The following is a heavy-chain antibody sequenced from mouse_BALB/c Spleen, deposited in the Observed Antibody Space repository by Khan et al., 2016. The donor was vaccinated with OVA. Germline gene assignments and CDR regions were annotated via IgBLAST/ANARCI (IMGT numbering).Heavy chain of an antibody. J-gene: IGHJ3*01. CDR1: GYTFTDFT. CDR2: ISTYYGDV. Sequence: QVQLQQSGAELVRPGVSVKISCKGSGYTFTDFTMHWVKQSHAKSLEWIGVISTYYGDVTYNQKFKGKATMTVDKSSSTAYMELARLTSEDSAIYCGTRGGGGNRFAYWGQGTLVTVSA. CDR3: TRGGGGNRFAY. D-gene: IGHD3-3*01. V-gene: IGHV1S137*01.